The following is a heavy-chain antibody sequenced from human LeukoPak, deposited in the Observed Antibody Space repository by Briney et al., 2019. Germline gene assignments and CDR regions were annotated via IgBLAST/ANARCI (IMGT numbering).Heavy chain of an antibody. CDR3: ARVTAGYCLDY. Sequence: SETLSLTCAVYGGSFSGYYWSWIRQPPGKGLEWIGEINHSGSTNYNPSLKSRVTISVDTSKNQFSLKLSSVTAADTAVYYCARVTAGYCLDYWGKGTLVTVSS. J-gene: IGHJ4*02. CDR1: GGSFSGYY. CDR2: INHSGST. D-gene: IGHD2-15*01. V-gene: IGHV4-34*01.